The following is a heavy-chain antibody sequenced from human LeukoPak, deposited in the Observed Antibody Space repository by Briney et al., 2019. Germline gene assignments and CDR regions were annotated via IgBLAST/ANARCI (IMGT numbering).Heavy chain of an antibody. Sequence: GGSLRLSCVASGLTFSRDWMHWVRQAPGKGLVWVSRINSDGSHTNHADSVKGRFTISRDDAKNTLYLQMNSLRADDTAVYYCVRGKGYDTDDYWGQGTLVTVSS. CDR2: INSDGSHT. J-gene: IGHJ4*02. D-gene: IGHD3-9*01. V-gene: IGHV3-74*01. CDR3: VRGKGYDTDDY. CDR1: GLTFSRDW.